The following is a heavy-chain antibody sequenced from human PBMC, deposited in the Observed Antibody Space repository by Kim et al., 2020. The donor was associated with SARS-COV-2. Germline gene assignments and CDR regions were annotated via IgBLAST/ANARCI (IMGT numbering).Heavy chain of an antibody. V-gene: IGHV3-30*04. CDR3: ASCTSTSCHGVVVACDI. CDR1: GFTFSSYA. J-gene: IGHJ3*02. CDR2: ISYDGSNK. Sequence: GGSLRLSCAASGFTFSSYAMHWVRQAPGKGLEWVAVISYDGSNKYYADSVKGRFTISRDNSKNTLYLQMNRLRAEDTAVYYCASCTSTSCHGVVVACDI. D-gene: IGHD2-2*01.